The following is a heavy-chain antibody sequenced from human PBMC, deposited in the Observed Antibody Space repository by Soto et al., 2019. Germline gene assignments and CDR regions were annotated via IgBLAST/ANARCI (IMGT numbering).Heavy chain of an antibody. CDR2: INAGSGDT. D-gene: IGHD2-21*01. CDR3: ARNRLLWYEDFDP. Sequence: QVQLVQSGAEVKKPGASVKVSCEASGYSFKTYSIHWVRQAPGQRLEWMGSINAGSGDTKYSPQFQGRVTITRDTTATTAYMEMRSLRSEDTAVDYCARNRLLWYEDFDPWGQGTLVTVSS. V-gene: IGHV1-3*01. CDR1: GYSFKTYS. J-gene: IGHJ5*02.